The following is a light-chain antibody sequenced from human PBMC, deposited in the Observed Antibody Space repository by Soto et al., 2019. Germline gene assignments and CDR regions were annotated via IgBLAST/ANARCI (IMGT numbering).Light chain of an antibody. J-gene: IGKJ3*01. CDR2: DAS. CDR1: QSVSSY. Sequence: EIVLTQSPATLSLSPGERATLSCRASQSVSSYLAWYQQKPGQAPRLLIYDASNRVTGIPARFSGSGSGTDFTLTISSLEPEDFAVYYCQQGDTFGPGTKVDIK. V-gene: IGKV3-11*01. CDR3: QQGDT.